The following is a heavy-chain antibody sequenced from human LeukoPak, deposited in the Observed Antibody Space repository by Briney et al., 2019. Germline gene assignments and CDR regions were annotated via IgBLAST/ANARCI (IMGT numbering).Heavy chain of an antibody. CDR1: GGSISSGGYY. CDR3: ARNFIAVAGFLSVGYMDV. Sequence: SQTLSLTCTVSGGSISSGGYYWSWIRQHPGKGLEWIGYIYYSGSTYYNPSLKSRVTISVDTSKNQFSLKLSSVTAADTAVYYCARNFIAVAGFLSVGYMDVWGKGTTVTVSS. V-gene: IGHV4-31*03. CDR2: IYYSGST. D-gene: IGHD6-19*01. J-gene: IGHJ6*03.